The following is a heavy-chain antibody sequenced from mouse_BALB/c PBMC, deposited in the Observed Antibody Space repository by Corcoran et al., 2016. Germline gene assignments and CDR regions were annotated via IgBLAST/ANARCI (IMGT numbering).Heavy chain of an antibody. CDR3: ARWGYGSSYWYFDV. D-gene: IGHD1-1*01. V-gene: IGHV14-3*02. J-gene: IGHJ1*01. CDR2: IDPANGNT. Sequence: EVQLQQSGAELVKPGASVKLSCTDSGFNIKDTYMHWVKQRPEQGLEWIGRIDPANGNTKYDPKFQGKATITADTSSNTAYLQLSSLTSEDTAVYYCARWGYGSSYWYFDVWGAGTTVTVSS. CDR1: GFNIKDTY.